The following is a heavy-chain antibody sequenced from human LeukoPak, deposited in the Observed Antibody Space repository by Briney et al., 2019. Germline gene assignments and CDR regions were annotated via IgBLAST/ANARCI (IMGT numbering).Heavy chain of an antibody. J-gene: IGHJ4*02. CDR1: GGTFSSYA. D-gene: IGHD3-10*02. CDR3: ASPSRGATMMGEY. Sequence: GASVKVSCKASGGTFSSYAINWVRQATGQGLEWMGWMNPNSGNTGYAQKFQGRVTITADKSTSTAYMELSSLRSEDTAVYYCASPSRGATMMGEYWGQGTLVTVSS. CDR2: MNPNSGNT. V-gene: IGHV1-8*03.